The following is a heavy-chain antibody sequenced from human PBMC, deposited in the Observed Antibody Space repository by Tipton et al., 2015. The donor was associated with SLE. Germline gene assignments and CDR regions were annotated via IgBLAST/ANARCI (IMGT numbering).Heavy chain of an antibody. CDR1: GGSISSSSYY. CDR3: AIGGDSGYDL. D-gene: IGHD5-12*01. V-gene: IGHV4-39*07. Sequence: TLSLTCTVSGGSISSSSYYWGWIRQPPGKGLDWIGTIYYSGTTYYNPSLKSRVTISVDTSKIQFSLKLSSVTAADTAVYYCAIGGDSGYDLWGQGTTVIVS. CDR2: IYYSGTT. J-gene: IGHJ6*02.